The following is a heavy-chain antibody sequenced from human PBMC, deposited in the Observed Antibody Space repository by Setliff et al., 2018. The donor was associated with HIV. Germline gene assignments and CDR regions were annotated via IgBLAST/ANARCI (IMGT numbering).Heavy chain of an antibody. CDR2: INPNSGGT. Sequence: GASVKVSCKASGYTFTGYYMHWVRQAPGQGLEWMGRINPNSGGTNYAQKFQGRVTMTRDTSISTAYMELSSLRSEDTAVYYCARGALVATIDYFDYWGQGTLVTVSS. D-gene: IGHD5-12*01. V-gene: IGHV1-2*06. CDR1: GYTFTGYY. J-gene: IGHJ4*02. CDR3: ARGALVATIDYFDY.